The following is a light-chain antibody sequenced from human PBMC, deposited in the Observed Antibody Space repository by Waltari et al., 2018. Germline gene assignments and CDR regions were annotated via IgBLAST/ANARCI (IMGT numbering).Light chain of an antibody. CDR3: MQALQTPS. CDR1: QSLLHSNGYNE. V-gene: IGKV2-28*01. CDR2: LGS. Sequence: DIVMTQSPLSLPVTPGEPASISCRPSQSLLHSNGYNELDWYLQKPGQSPQLLIFLGSNRASGVPDRFSGSGSGTDFTLKISRVEAEDVGVYYCMQALQTPSFGQGTRLEIK. J-gene: IGKJ5*01.